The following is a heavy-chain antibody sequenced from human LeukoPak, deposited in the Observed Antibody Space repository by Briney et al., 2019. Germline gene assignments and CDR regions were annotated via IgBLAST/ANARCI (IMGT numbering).Heavy chain of an antibody. CDR1: GGSFSGYY. J-gene: IGHJ4*02. D-gene: IGHD3-10*01. Sequence: PSETLSLTCAVYGGSFSGYYWSWIRQPPGKGLEWIGEINHSGSTNYNPSLKSRVTIPVDTSKNQFSLKLNSVTAADTAVYYCVRDLLGGAYWGQGILVTVSS. V-gene: IGHV4-34*01. CDR3: VRDLLGGAY. CDR2: INHSGST.